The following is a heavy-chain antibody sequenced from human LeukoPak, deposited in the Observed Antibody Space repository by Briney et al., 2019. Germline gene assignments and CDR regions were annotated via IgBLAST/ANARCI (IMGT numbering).Heavy chain of an antibody. CDR1: GGSFSGYY. CDR2: NNHSGST. Sequence: SETLTLTCAVYGGSFSGYYWSWIRQPPGKGPEWIGENNHSGSTNYNPSLKSRVTISVDTSKHQFSLKLSSVTAADTAVYYCARRRGIVVVPAASGWFDPWGQGTLVSVSS. CDR3: ARRRGIVVVPAASGWFDP. J-gene: IGHJ5*02. D-gene: IGHD2-2*01. V-gene: IGHV4-34*01.